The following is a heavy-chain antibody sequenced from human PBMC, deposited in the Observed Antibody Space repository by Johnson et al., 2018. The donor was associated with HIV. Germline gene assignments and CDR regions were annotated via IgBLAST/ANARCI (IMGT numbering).Heavy chain of an antibody. CDR2: ISVDGGTT. Sequence: VKLVESGGGVVQPGRSLRLSCAASGFSFSNYAMHWVRQAPGKGLEYVSAISVDGGTTYYANSVKGRFTISRDNSKNTLYLQMGSLRPDDMDLYYCSSRSATLWGQGTMVTVSS. CDR1: GFSFSNYA. V-gene: IGHV3-64*01. D-gene: IGHD1-1*01. CDR3: SSRSATL. J-gene: IGHJ3*01.